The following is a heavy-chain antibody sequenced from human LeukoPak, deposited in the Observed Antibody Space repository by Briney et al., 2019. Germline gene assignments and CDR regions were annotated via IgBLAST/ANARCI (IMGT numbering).Heavy chain of an antibody. J-gene: IGHJ4*02. CDR2: MNPNSGYT. V-gene: IGHV1-8*02. D-gene: IGHD6-19*01. CDR3: AREQWLDY. Sequence: ASVKVSCKASGYTFTSFAMNWVRQATGQGLEWMGWMNPNSGYTGSAQKFQGRVTMTSDTSISTAYMELSSLTSEDTAVYFCAREQWLDYWGQGTLVTVSS. CDR1: GYTFTSFA.